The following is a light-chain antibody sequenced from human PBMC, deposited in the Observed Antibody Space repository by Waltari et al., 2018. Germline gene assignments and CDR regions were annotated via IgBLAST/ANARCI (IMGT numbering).Light chain of an antibody. Sequence: DIQMTQSPSALSASVGDRVTISCRASQTLSSDLNWYQHKPGTAPKVLIYAVSNLRSGVPYRFSGSGSGTDFTLTISSLQPEDSATYYCQHSSTWTFGQGTKVEIK. V-gene: IGKV1-39*01. J-gene: IGKJ1*01. CDR1: QTLSSD. CDR2: AVS. CDR3: QHSSTWT.